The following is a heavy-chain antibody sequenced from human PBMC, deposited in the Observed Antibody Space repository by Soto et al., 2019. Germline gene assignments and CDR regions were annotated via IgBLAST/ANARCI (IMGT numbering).Heavy chain of an antibody. J-gene: IGHJ3*02. CDR1: GGSISSYY. V-gene: IGHV4-59*01. Sequence: SETLSLTCTVSGGSISSYYWSWIRQPPGKGLEWIGYIYYSGSTNYNPSLKSRVTISVDTSKNQFSLKLSSVTAADTAVYYCAREGIYDSSGYHPDPLAIWGQGTMVTVSS. CDR3: AREGIYDSSGYHPDPLAI. D-gene: IGHD3-22*01. CDR2: IYYSGST.